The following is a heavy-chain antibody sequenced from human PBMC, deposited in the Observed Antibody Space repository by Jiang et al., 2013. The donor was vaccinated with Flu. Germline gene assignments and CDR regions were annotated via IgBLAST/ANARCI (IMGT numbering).Heavy chain of an antibody. D-gene: IGHD3-9*01. J-gene: IGHJ4*02. Sequence: VQLVESGAEVKEPGASVKVSCKTSGYKFDSYGISWVRQAPGQGFEWMGWISPYVGNTYYAQSLQGRVTLTTDTSTNTVYMDLRSLRSDDTAVYYCARDDLTGYYHLFDSWGQGTPVTVSS. CDR1: GYKFDSYG. V-gene: IGHV1-18*01. CDR3: ARDDLTGYYHLFDS. CDR2: ISPYVGNT.